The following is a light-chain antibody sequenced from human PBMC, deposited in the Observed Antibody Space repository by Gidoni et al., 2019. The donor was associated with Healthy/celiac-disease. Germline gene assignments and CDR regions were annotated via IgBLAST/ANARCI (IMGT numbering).Light chain of an antibody. CDR2: TAS. V-gene: IGKV1-5*03. CDR3: QQYNSYPYT. Sequence: DLQMTQSPSTLSASVGDRVTITCRASQSISTWLAWYQQKPGKAPKLLIYTASSLESGVPSRFSGSGSGTEFTLTISSLQPDDVATYYCQQYNSYPYTFXXXTKLEIK. J-gene: IGKJ2*01. CDR1: QSISTW.